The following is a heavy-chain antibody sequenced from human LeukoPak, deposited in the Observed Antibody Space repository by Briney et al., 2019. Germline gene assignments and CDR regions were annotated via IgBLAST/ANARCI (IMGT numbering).Heavy chain of an antibody. CDR2: IIPIFGTA. CDR1: GGTFSSYA. D-gene: IGHD6-6*01. J-gene: IGHJ3*02. V-gene: IGHV1-69*13. Sequence: GASVKVSCKASGGTFSSYAISWVRQAPGQGLEWMGGIIPIFGTANYAQKFQGRVTITADESTGTAYMELSSLRSEDTAVYYCARANNSSSDAFDIWGQGTMVTVSS. CDR3: ARANNSSSDAFDI.